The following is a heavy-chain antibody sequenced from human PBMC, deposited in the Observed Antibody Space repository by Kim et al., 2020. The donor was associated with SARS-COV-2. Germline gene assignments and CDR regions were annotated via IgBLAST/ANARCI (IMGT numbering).Heavy chain of an antibody. CDR1: GGSINRGDYY. CDR3: ARWDTNLFYFD. Sequence: SETLSLTCTVSGGSINRGDYYWSWVRQHSGKGLEWIAFVYDSENIHYNPSLESRATISVDASMKQFSLRLNSLTAADTAIYYCARWDTNLFYFDFGARE. CDR2: VYDSENI. D-gene: IGHD1-26*01. V-gene: IGHV4-31*03. J-gene: IGHJ4*02.